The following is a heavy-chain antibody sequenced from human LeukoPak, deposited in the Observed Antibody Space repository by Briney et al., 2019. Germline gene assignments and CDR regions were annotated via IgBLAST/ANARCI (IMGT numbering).Heavy chain of an antibody. D-gene: IGHD3-22*01. Sequence: GGSLRLSCAASGFDFSDYTMNWVRQAPGKGLEWVASVAGDSHYIYYPDSVRGRFTISRDNAKNSLYLQMNSLRAEDTAVYYCARDLVSPYYDSSGYYSTFDYWGQGTLVTVSS. V-gene: IGHV3-21*01. CDR2: VAGDSHYI. CDR1: GFDFSDYT. CDR3: ARDLVSPYYDSSGYYSTFDY. J-gene: IGHJ4*02.